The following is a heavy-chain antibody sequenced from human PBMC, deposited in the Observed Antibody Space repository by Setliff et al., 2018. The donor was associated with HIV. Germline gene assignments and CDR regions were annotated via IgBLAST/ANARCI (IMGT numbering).Heavy chain of an antibody. J-gene: IGHJ6*03. CDR3: ARNPQPTGTPDYYYYYYMDV. Sequence: ASVKVSCKASGYSFTNYYIHWVRQAPGQGLEWMGVINPSSGDTLYAQNFQGRVTVTRDTSTSTAYMELSSLRSEDTAVYYCARNPQPTGTPDYYYYYYMDVWGKGTTVTVSS. CDR1: GYSFTNYY. D-gene: IGHD1-1*01. V-gene: IGHV1-46*01. CDR2: INPSSGDT.